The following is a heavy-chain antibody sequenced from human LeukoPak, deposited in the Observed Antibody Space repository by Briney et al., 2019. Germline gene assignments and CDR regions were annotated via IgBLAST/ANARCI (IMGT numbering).Heavy chain of an antibody. J-gene: IGHJ3*02. CDR2: IRFDGSNK. Sequence: GGSLRLSCAASGFTFSSDGMHWGREGPGKGLGWGAFIRFDGSNKYYADSGKGRLTISGDNSKNTPYLQMNSLRAEDTAVYYSAKDCCSPTAMSSSYASDIWGQGTMVTVSS. CDR1: GFTFSSDG. D-gene: IGHD2-2*01. CDR3: AKDCCSPTAMSSSYASDI. V-gene: IGHV3-30*02.